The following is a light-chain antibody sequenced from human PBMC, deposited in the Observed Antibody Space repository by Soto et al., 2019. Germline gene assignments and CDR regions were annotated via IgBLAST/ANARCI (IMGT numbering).Light chain of an antibody. CDR1: SSDVGSYNL. Sequence: QSVLTQPASVSGSPGQSITLSCTGTSSDVGSYNLVSWYQHHPGKAPKLMIYEVSKRPSGVSNRFSGSKSGNTASLTISGLQVEDEADYYCCSYAGSSTFLYVFGTGTKLTVL. V-gene: IGLV2-23*02. J-gene: IGLJ1*01. CDR3: CSYAGSSTFLYV. CDR2: EVS.